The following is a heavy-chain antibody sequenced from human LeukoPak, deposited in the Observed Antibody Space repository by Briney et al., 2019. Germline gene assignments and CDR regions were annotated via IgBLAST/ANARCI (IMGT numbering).Heavy chain of an antibody. D-gene: IGHD3-10*01. J-gene: IGHJ4*02. V-gene: IGHV3-7*04. CDR1: GFTFSTYW. Sequence: PGGSLRLSCAASGFTFSTYWTSWVRQAPGKGLEWVANIKQDGSEKYYVDSVKGRFTISRDNAKNSLFLQMNSLRAEDTAVYYCARSAGDQWGQGALVTVSS. CDR3: ARSAGDQ. CDR2: IKQDGSEK.